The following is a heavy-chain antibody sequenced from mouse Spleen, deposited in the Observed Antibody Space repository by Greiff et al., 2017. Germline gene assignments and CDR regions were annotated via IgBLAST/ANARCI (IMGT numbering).Heavy chain of an antibody. Sequence: EVQGVESGGGLVQPGGSRKLSCAASGFTFSSFGMHWVRQAPEKGLEWVAYISSGSSTIYYADTVKGRFTISRDNPKNTLFLQMTSLRSEDTAMYYCARLHYGSSYFDYWGQGTTLTVSS. CDR2: ISSGSSTI. J-gene: IGHJ2*01. D-gene: IGHD1-1*01. CDR1: GFTFSSFG. V-gene: IGHV5-17*02. CDR3: ARLHYGSSYFDY.